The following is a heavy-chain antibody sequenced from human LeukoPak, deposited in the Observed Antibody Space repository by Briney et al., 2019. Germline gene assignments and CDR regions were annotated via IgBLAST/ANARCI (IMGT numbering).Heavy chain of an antibody. D-gene: IGHD6-13*01. J-gene: IGHJ4*02. Sequence: PSETLSLTCTVSGGSISSTSYYWGWIRQPPGKGLEWIGSIYYSGSTYYNPSLKSRVTISVDTSKNQFSLKLSSVTAADTAVYYCARDGSIAAAGLDYWGQGTLVTVSS. CDR3: ARDGSIAAAGLDY. V-gene: IGHV4-39*07. CDR2: IYYSGST. CDR1: GGSISSTSYY.